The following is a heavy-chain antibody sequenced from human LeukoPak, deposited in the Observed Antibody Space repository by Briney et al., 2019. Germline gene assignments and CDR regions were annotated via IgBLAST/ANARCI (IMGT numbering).Heavy chain of an antibody. CDR2: VYSGGTT. V-gene: IGHV3-66*01. Sequence: GGSLTLSCAASGFTVSENYMSWVRQAPGTGLEWVSIVYSGGTTYYADPVKGRFTISRDNSKNTLYLQMRSLRAEDTAVYYCVRDRWPGLGDFWGQGTTVTVSS. D-gene: IGHD6-19*01. CDR1: GFTVSENY. CDR3: VRDRWPGLGDF. J-gene: IGHJ6*02.